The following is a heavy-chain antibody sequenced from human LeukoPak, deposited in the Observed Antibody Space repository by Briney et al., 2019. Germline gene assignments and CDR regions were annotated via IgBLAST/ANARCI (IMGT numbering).Heavy chain of an antibody. Sequence: GASVKVSCKASGYTFTDYYIHWVRQAPGQGLEWMGWTNPNTCVTSYAQKFQGRVTMTIDTSISTAYMELSRLRSDDTALYYCARLWFGESVPDPWGQGTLVTVSS. CDR1: GYTFTDYY. J-gene: IGHJ5*02. CDR2: TNPNTCVT. V-gene: IGHV1-2*02. CDR3: ARLWFGESVPDP. D-gene: IGHD3-10*01.